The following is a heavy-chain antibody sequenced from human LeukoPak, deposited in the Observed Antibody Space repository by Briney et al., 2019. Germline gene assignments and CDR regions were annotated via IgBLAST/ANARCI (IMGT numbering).Heavy chain of an antibody. Sequence: SEALSLTCTVSGGSISSGSYYWSWIRQPAGKGLEWIGRIYTSGSTNYNPSLKSRVTISVDTSKNQFSLKLSSVTAADTAVYYCARDPYDYNPSLGVWGKGTTVTVSS. CDR1: GGSISSGSYY. V-gene: IGHV4-61*02. D-gene: IGHD5-24*01. J-gene: IGHJ6*04. CDR3: ARDPYDYNPSLGV. CDR2: IYTSGST.